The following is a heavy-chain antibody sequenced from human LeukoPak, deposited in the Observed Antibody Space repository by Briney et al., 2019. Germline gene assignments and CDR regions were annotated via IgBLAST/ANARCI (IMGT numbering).Heavy chain of an antibody. Sequence: PSETLSLTCTVSGGSISSYYWSWIRQPPGKGLECIGYIYYSGSTNYNPSFKSRVTISVDTSKNQFSLKLSSVTAADTAVYYCARSPLRWFDYWGQGTLVTVSS. J-gene: IGHJ4*02. CDR2: IYYSGST. V-gene: IGHV4-59*01. CDR1: GGSISSYY. D-gene: IGHD4-23*01. CDR3: ARSPLRWFDY.